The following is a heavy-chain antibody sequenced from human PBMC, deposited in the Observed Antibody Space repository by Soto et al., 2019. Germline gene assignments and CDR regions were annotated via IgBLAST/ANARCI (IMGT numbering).Heavy chain of an antibody. D-gene: IGHD3-10*01. CDR3: AREERITMVRGVQYWFDP. Sequence: SVKVSCKASGGTFSSYTISWVRQAPGQGLEWMGRIIPILGIANYAQKFQGRVTITADKSTSTAYMELSSLRSEDTAVYYCAREERITMVRGVQYWFDPWGQGTLVTVSS. CDR1: GGTFSSYT. V-gene: IGHV1-69*04. J-gene: IGHJ5*02. CDR2: IIPILGIA.